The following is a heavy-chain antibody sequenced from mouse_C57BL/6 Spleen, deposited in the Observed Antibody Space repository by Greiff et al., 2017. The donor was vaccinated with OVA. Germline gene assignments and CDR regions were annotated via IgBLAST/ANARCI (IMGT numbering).Heavy chain of an antibody. J-gene: IGHJ4*01. CDR2: IYPYNDGT. D-gene: IGHD1-1*01. Sequence: EVQLQQSGPELVKPGASVKMSCKSSGYTFTSYVMHWVKQKPGQGLEWIGNIYPYNDGTKYNEKFNGKATLTSDKSSSTAYMELSSLTSEDAAVYDCAGGPCGYSCAMGYWGQGTTVTVSS. CDR1: GYTFTSYV. CDR3: AGGPCGYSCAMGY. V-gene: IGHV1-14*01.